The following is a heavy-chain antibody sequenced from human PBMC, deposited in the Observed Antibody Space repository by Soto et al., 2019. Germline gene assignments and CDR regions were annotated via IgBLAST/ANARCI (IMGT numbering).Heavy chain of an antibody. Sequence: GTPVKLCCKACGGSLDSYALSWVRHAPGQGLEWMGGIIPIFGTANYAQKFQGRVTITADESTSTAYMELSSLRSEDTAVYYCARAVEMARKVNYYYGLDVWGQGTTVTVSS. D-gene: IGHD5-12*01. CDR2: IIPIFGTA. CDR1: GGSLDSYA. V-gene: IGHV1-69*13. CDR3: ARAVEMARKVNYYYGLDV. J-gene: IGHJ6*02.